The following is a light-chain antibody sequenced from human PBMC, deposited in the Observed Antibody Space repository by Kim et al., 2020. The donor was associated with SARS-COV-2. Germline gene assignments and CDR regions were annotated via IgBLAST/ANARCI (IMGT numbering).Light chain of an antibody. CDR1: SGDVGVYNF. V-gene: IGLV2-14*03. CDR3: SSFTGTSTLDVV. CDR2: DVT. Sequence: ITISCTGTSGDVGVYNFVSWYQHHPGKAPKLMIYDVTNRPSGVSNRFSGSKSGNTASLTISGLQAEDEADYYCSSFTGTSTLDVVFGGGTQLTVL. J-gene: IGLJ2*01.